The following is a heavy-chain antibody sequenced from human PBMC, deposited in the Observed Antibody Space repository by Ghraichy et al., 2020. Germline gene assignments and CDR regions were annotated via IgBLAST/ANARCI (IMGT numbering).Heavy chain of an antibody. Sequence: GGSLRLSCAASGFTLSSYEMNWVRQSLGKGLEWVSYISSSSSTKYYAGSVKGRFTVSRDNAKNSLYLQMNSLRDEDTALYYCARVPGGRGVNNYMDVWGKGTTVTVSS. D-gene: IGHD3-10*01. CDR2: ISSSSSTK. J-gene: IGHJ6*03. CDR3: ARVPGGRGVNNYMDV. V-gene: IGHV3-48*02. CDR1: GFTLSSYE.